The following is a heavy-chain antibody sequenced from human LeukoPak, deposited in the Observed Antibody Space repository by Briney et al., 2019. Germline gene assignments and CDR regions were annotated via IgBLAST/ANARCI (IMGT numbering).Heavy chain of an antibody. J-gene: IGHJ4*02. CDR3: AKGRSYYYFDY. CDR2: ISGSGGST. CDR1: GFTFSSFP. D-gene: IGHD1-26*01. Sequence: GGSLRLSCAASGFTFSSFPMSWVRQAPGKGLEWVSAISGSGGSTYYADSVKGRFTISRDNAKNSLYLQMNSLRAEDTALYYCAKGRSYYYFDYWGQGTLVTVSS. V-gene: IGHV3-23*01.